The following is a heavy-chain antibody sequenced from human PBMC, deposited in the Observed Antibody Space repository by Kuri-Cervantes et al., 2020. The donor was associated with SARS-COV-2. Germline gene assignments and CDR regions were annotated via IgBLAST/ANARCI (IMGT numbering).Heavy chain of an antibody. D-gene: IGHD3-3*01. CDR2: ISSSGSTI. CDR1: GFTFSDYY. V-gene: IGHV3-11*04. J-gene: IGHJ4*02. CDR3: TRVGYYDFWSGFEY. Sequence: GGSLRLSCAASGFTFSDYYMSWIRQAPGKGLEWVSYISSSGSTIYYADSIKGRFTVSRDNAKNSLSLQMNSLRVEDTAVYYCTRVGYYDFWSGFEYWGQGTPVTVSS.